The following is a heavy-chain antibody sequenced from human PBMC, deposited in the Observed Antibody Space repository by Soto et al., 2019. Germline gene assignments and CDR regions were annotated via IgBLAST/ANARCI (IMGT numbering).Heavy chain of an antibody. V-gene: IGHV2-5*01. J-gene: IGHJ4*02. CDR3: EHKSDYYDSSGWLDHFDY. D-gene: IGHD3-22*01. CDR2: IYWNDDK. CDR1: VFSRSTSGVR. Sequence: XGXTVVNRTQTLTXTCTFSVFSRSTSGVRLGWIRQPPGKALEWLALIYWNDDKRYSPSLKSRLTINKDASKNQVVLTMTNMDPVDTATYYCEHKSDYYDSSGWLDHFDYCGQGTLCTVS.